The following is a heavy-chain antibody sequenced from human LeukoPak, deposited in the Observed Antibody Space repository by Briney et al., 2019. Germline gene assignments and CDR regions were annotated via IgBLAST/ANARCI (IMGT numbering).Heavy chain of an antibody. V-gene: IGHV3-33*01. CDR2: IWYDGSNE. CDR1: GFTFSSYG. Sequence: GGSLRLSCAASGFTFSSYGMHWVRQAPGKGLEWVAVIWYDGSNEYYADSVKGRFTISRDNSKNTLYLQMNSLRAEDTAVYYCASGEGGKFDYWGQGTLVTVSS. CDR3: ASGEGGKFDY. D-gene: IGHD3-10*01. J-gene: IGHJ4*02.